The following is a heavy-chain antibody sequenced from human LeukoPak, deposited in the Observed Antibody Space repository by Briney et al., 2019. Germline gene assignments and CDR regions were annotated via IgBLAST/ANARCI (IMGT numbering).Heavy chain of an antibody. D-gene: IGHD2-2*01. CDR3: AGRYCSSTSCYFDI. J-gene: IGHJ3*02. Sequence: GGSLRLSCAASGFTFSSYAMHWVRQAPGKGLEWVAVISYDGSNKYYADSVKGRFTISRHNSKNTLYLQMNSLRAEDTAVYYCAGRYCSSTSCYFDIWGQGTMVTVSS. CDR2: ISYDGSNK. CDR1: GFTFSSYA. V-gene: IGHV3-30*14.